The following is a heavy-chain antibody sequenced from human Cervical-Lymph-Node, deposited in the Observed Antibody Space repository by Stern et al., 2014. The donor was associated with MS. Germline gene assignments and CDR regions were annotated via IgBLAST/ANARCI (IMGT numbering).Heavy chain of an antibody. CDR1: EYTHNNYL. J-gene: IGHJ6*02. D-gene: IGHD2-15*01. Sequence: MQLVESGSEVKKPGASVKVSCKASEYTHNNYLIHWVRQAPGQRPDLMGVIHPSGATNYAQKVQDRVTMTTDASTSTFYMELSRLRSEDTAVYYCAVRYCSGGRCYSVPDVWGQGTTVIVSS. CDR2: IHPSGAT. V-gene: IGHV1-46*02. CDR3: AVRYCSGGRCYSVPDV.